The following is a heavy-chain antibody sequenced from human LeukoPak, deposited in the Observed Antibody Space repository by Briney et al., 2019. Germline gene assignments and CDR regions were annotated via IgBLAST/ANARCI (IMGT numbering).Heavy chain of an antibody. V-gene: IGHV3-30*18. CDR2: ISYDGSNK. Sequence: PGRSLRLSCAASGFTFSSYGMHWVRQAPGKGLEWVAVISYDGSNKYYADSVKGRFTISRDNSKNTLYLQMNSLRAEDTAVYYCAKELRQQLVPDHWGQGTLVTVSS. D-gene: IGHD6-13*01. CDR3: AKELRQQLVPDH. CDR1: GFTFSSYG. J-gene: IGHJ5*02.